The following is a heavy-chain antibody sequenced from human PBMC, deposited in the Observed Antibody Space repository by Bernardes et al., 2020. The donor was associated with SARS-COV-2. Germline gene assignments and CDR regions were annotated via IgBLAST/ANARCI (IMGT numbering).Heavy chain of an antibody. CDR1: GFTFSSYA. D-gene: IGHD3-10*01. Sequence: GGSLRLSCAASGFTFSSYAMSWVRQAPGKGLNWVSVISGSGYYTFYADSVKGRFTISRDNSKNTLYLQVDSLGVEDTALYYCAKDITSYGAGINKDAFDIWGQETMVTVSS. CDR3: AKDITSYGAGINKDAFDI. V-gene: IGHV3-23*01. J-gene: IGHJ3*02. CDR2: ISGSGYYT.